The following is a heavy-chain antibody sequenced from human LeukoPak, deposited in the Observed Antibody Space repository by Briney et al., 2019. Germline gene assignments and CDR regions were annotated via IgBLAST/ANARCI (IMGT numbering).Heavy chain of an antibody. J-gene: IGHJ4*02. CDR1: GFTFSSYS. Sequence: GGSLRLSCAASGFTFSSYSMNWVRQAPGKGLEWVSSISSSSYIYYADSVKGRFTISRDNAKNSLYLQMNSLRAEDTAVYYCARDYYSGSYTFDYWGQGTLVTVSS. V-gene: IGHV3-21*01. D-gene: IGHD3-10*01. CDR2: ISSSSYI. CDR3: ARDYYSGSYTFDY.